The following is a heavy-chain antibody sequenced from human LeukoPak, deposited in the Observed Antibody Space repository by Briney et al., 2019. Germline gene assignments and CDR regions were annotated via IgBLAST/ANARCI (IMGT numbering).Heavy chain of an antibody. CDR2: ISGSDSST. CDR3: AKDRAATHYYYYYMDV. V-gene: IGHV3-23*01. D-gene: IGHD2-15*01. J-gene: IGHJ6*03. CDR1: GFTFSSYS. Sequence: GGSLRLSCAASGFTFSSYSMNWVRQAPGKGLEWVSAISGSDSSTYYADSVKGRFTISRDNSKNTLYLQMNSLRAEDTAVYYCAKDRAATHYYYYYMDVWGKGTTVTVSS.